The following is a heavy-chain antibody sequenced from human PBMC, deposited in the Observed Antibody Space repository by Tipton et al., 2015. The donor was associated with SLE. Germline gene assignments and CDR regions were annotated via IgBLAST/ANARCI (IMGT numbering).Heavy chain of an antibody. V-gene: IGHV4-4*07. J-gene: IGHJ4*02. D-gene: IGHD1-26*01. CDR3: ASDTSGSYPFDY. CDR2: IYTSGST. Sequence: TLSLTCTVSGGSISSYYWSWIRQPAGKGLEWIGRIYTSGSTNYNPSLKSRVTISVDTSKNQFSLKLTSVTAADTAVYYCASDTSGSYPFDYWGQGTLVTVSS. CDR1: GGSISSYY.